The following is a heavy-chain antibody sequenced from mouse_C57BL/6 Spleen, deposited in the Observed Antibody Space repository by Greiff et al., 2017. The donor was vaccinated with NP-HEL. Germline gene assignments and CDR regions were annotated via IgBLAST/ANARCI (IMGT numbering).Heavy chain of an antibody. V-gene: IGHV1-52*01. D-gene: IGHD1-1*01. CDR2: IDPSDSET. Sequence: QVQLKQPGAELVRPGSSVKLSCKASGYTFTSYWMHWVKQRPIQGLEWIGNIDPSDSETHYNQKFKDKATLTVDKSSSTAYMQLSSLTSEDSAVYYCARRYYGSSYLWYFDVWGTGTTVTVSS. J-gene: IGHJ1*03. CDR1: GYTFTSYW. CDR3: ARRYYGSSYLWYFDV.